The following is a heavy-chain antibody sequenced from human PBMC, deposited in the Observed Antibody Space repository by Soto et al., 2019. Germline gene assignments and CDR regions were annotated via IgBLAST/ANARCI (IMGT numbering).Heavy chain of an antibody. CDR1: GGSISSGGYY. J-gene: IGHJ4*02. CDR3: AREPVI. D-gene: IGHD3-10*01. V-gene: IGHV4-31*03. CDR2: IYYSGRT. Sequence: QVQLQESGPGLVKPSQTLSLTCTVSGGSISSGGYYWSWIRQHPGKGLEWIGNIYYSGRTSYNPSLKGRVAISVATSKNQFSLKLRSVIVADMAVYYFAREPVIWGQGTLVSVSS.